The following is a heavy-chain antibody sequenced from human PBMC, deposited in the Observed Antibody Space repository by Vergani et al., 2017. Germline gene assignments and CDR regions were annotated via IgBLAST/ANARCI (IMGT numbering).Heavy chain of an antibody. CDR3: AKDMGLFSSSSVWEGYFDY. Sequence: EVQLVESGGGLVQPGRSLRLSCAASGFTFDDYAMHWVRQAPGKGLEWVSSISWNSGSIGYADSVKGRFTISRDNAKNSLFLQMNSLRAEDTALYYCAKDMGLFSSSSVWEGYFDYWGQGTLVTVSS. J-gene: IGHJ4*02. D-gene: IGHD6-6*01. CDR1: GFTFDDYA. V-gene: IGHV3-9*01. CDR2: ISWNSGSI.